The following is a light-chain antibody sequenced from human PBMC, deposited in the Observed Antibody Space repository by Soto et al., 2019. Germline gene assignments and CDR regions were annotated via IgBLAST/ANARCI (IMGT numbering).Light chain of an antibody. Sequence: QSVLTQPASVSGSPGQSITISCTGTSSDVGTYNYVSWYQHRPVKAPKLMIYDVSYRPSGVSNRFSGSKSANTASLTISGLQAEDEADYYCSSYTTSNTQVFGGGTKLTVL. V-gene: IGLV2-14*01. CDR1: SSDVGTYNY. CDR3: SSYTTSNTQV. J-gene: IGLJ3*02. CDR2: DVS.